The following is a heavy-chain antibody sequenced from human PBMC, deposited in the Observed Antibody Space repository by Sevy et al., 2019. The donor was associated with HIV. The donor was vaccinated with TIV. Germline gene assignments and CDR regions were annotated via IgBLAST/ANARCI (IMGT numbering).Heavy chain of an antibody. Sequence: QGGSLRLSCAASGFTFSSYAMSWVRQAPGKGLEWVSAISGSGGSTYYADSVKGRFTISRDNSKNTLYLQMNSLRAEDTAVYYCAKNQYDFWSGYYPPGRWFDPWGQGTLVTVSS. D-gene: IGHD3-3*01. J-gene: IGHJ5*02. CDR1: GFTFSSYA. CDR2: ISGSGGST. CDR3: AKNQYDFWSGYYPPGRWFDP. V-gene: IGHV3-23*01.